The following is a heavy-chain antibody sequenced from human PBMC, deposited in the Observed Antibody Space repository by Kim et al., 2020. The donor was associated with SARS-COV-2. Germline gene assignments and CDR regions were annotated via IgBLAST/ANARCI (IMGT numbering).Heavy chain of an antibody. J-gene: IGHJ5*02. CDR2: ISGSGGST. V-gene: IGHV3-23*01. Sequence: GGSLRLSCAASGFTFSSYAMSWVRQAPGKGLEWVSAISGSGGSTYYADSVKGRFTISRDNSKNTRYLQMNSLRAEDTAVYYCAKGRYFDWLGWNNWFDPWGQGTLVTVSS. CDR1: GFTFSSYA. D-gene: IGHD3-9*01. CDR3: AKGRYFDWLGWNNWFDP.